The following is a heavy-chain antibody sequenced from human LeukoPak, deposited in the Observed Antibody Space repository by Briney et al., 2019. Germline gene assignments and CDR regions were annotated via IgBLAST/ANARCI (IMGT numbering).Heavy chain of an antibody. CDR1: RFTFTNAW. V-gene: IGHV3-15*01. CDR3: TRYSSGWY. CDR2: IRSKTDGGTA. Sequence: PGGSLRLSCAASRFTFTNAWMSWVRQAPGKGLEWVGRIRSKTDGGTADYAAPVKGRLTISRDDSKNTLYLQMNSLKAEDTAVYYCTRYSSGWYWGQGTLVTVS. D-gene: IGHD6-19*01. J-gene: IGHJ4*02.